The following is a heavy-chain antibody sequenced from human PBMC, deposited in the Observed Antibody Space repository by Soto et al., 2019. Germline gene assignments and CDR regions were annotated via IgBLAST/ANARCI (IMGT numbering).Heavy chain of an antibody. J-gene: IGHJ4*02. CDR2: VSDSGGRT. D-gene: IGHD5-18*01. Sequence: EVQLLESGGGLVQPGVSLRLAYAASGFTFSTYAMSWVRQAPGKGLEWVSAVSDSGGRTFYADSVNGRFTISRDNSRSTLSLPMSSLRAEDTAVYYCVPEATGFSYGQYWGQGTLGTVSS. CDR3: VPEATGFSYGQY. CDR1: GFTFSTYA. V-gene: IGHV3-23*01.